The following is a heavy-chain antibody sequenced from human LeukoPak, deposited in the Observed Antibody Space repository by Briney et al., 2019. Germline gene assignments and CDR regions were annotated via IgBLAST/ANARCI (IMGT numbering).Heavy chain of an antibody. CDR3: AYSSSLNWFDP. CDR2: INHSGST. V-gene: IGHV4-34*01. CDR1: GGSFSGYY. D-gene: IGHD6-6*01. J-gene: IGHJ5*02. Sequence: PSETLSLTCAVYGGSFSGYYWSWIRQPPGKGLEGIGEINHSGSTNYNPSLKSRVTISVDTSKNQFSLKLSSVPAADTAVYYCAYSSSLNWFDPWGQGTLVTVSS.